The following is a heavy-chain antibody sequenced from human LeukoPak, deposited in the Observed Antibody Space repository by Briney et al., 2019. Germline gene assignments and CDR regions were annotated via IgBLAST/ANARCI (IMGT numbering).Heavy chain of an antibody. V-gene: IGHV3-64*02. CDR2: ITSNGVGT. CDR3: AKGEPRKAVVAAWIDY. D-gene: IGHD2-15*01. Sequence: GGSLRLSCAASGFTFSNYPMHWVRQAPGKRLEYVSAITSNGVGTYYADSVRGRFTISRDNSKNTLYLQMNSLRAEDTAVYFCAKGEPRKAVVAAWIDYWGQGTQVTVSS. CDR1: GFTFSNYP. J-gene: IGHJ4*02.